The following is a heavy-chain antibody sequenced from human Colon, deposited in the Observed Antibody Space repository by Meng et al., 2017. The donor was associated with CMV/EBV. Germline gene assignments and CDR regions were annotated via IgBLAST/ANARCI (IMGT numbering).Heavy chain of an antibody. CDR3: AREPYQRLEPYYYSMDV. CDR1: GFTFSTYG. CDR2: ISNSGDTT. J-gene: IGHJ6*02. D-gene: IGHD2-2*01. V-gene: IGHV3-23*01. Sequence: GGSLKISCEATGFTFSTYGMAWVRQAPGKGLEWVSGISNSGDTTYSPDSVRGRFTISRDNSKNILYLQMNRLRAEDTAVYYCAREPYQRLEPYYYSMDVWGQGTTVTVSS.